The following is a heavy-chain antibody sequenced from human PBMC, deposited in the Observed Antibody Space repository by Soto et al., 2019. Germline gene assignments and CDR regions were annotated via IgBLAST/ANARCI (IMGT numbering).Heavy chain of an antibody. Sequence: GGSLRLSCAASGFTVSSNYMSWVRQAPGKGLEWVSVIYSGGSTYYADSVKGRFTISRDNSKNTLYLQMNSLRAEDTAVYYCASVAVAPTYYYYGMDVWGQGTTVTVSS. CDR2: IYSGGST. D-gene: IGHD6-19*01. V-gene: IGHV3-53*01. CDR3: ASVAVAPTYYYYGMDV. J-gene: IGHJ6*02. CDR1: GFTVSSNY.